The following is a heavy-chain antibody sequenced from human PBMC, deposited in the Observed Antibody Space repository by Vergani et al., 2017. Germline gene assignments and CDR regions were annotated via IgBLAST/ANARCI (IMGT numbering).Heavy chain of an antibody. CDR2: ISGHGDRT. J-gene: IGHJ4*02. CDR1: GFTFSNSA. CDR3: ARDERSNTSPFVGD. V-gene: IGHV3-23*01. Sequence: EVHLLDSGGGQVESGGSLRLSCVASGFTFSNSAMSWVRQTSGKGLEWVSAISGHGDRTYYADSVKGRFTISRDNSKNTVYLQKNSLKAEDSATYYCARDERSNTSPFVGDWGQGTLVTV. D-gene: IGHD2/OR15-2a*01.